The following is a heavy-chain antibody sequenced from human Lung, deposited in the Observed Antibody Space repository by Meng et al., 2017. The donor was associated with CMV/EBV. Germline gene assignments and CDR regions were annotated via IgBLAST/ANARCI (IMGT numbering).Heavy chain of an antibody. CDR1: GFPLTTSGAG. J-gene: IGHJ4*02. V-gene: IGHV2-5*01. CDR2: IYWNDDK. CDR3: VHLVRHFWTGHYFPNFDY. D-gene: IGHD3/OR15-3a*01. Sequence: SGXXLVXPTQTLTLTCTFSGFPLTTSGAGVGWVRQPPGKALEWLAHIYWNDDKRDNPSLKTGLTITKDSSRHRVILTITSMDPVDTATYYCVHLVRHFWTGHYFPNFDYWGPGXLVTVSS.